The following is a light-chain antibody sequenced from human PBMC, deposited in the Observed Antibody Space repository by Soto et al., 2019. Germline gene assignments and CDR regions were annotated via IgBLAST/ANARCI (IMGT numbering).Light chain of an antibody. CDR1: QSVSSS. Sequence: EIVLTQSPATLSLSPGERATLSCRASQSVSSSLNWYQQKPGQAPRLLIYDASNRATGIPARFSGSGSGTDSTLTISSLEPEDFAVYYCQQRSNWPPYTFGQGTKVEIK. V-gene: IGKV3-11*01. CDR2: DAS. J-gene: IGKJ2*01. CDR3: QQRSNWPPYT.